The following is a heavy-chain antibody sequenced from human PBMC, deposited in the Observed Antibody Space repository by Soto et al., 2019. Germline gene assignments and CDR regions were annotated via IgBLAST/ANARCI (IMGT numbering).Heavy chain of an antibody. Sequence: GGSLRLSCAASGFTFSSYSMNWVRQAPGKGLEWVSYISSSSSTIYYADSVKGRFTISRDNAKNSLYLQMNSLRDEDTAVYYCARASQDYDFWSGPSEAAFDIWGQGTMVTVSS. CDR2: ISSSSSTI. V-gene: IGHV3-48*02. CDR1: GFTFSSYS. CDR3: ARASQDYDFWSGPSEAAFDI. J-gene: IGHJ3*02. D-gene: IGHD3-3*01.